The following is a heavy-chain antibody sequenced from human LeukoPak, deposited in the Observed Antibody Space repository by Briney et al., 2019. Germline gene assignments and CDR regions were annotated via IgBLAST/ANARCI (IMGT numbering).Heavy chain of an antibody. D-gene: IGHD5-18*01. CDR2: ISGSGGSI. J-gene: IGHJ4*02. CDR3: AKFSGTYGYSD. CDR1: GFTFSSSA. Sequence: GGSLRLSCAASGFTFSSSAMSWVRQAPGKGLEWVSAISGSGGSIYYADSVKGRFTISRDNSKNTLYLQMNSLRAEDTAVYYCAKFSGTYGYSDCGQGTLVTVSS. V-gene: IGHV3-23*01.